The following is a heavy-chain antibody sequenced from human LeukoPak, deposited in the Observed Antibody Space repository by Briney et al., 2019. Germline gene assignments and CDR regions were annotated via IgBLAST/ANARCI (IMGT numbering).Heavy chain of an antibody. J-gene: IGHJ4*02. D-gene: IGHD6-13*01. CDR3: AKDRRALYSIAAAGTFDY. V-gene: IGHV3-30*18. Sequence: GRSLRLSCAASGFTFSSYGMHWVRQAPGKGLEWVAVISYDGSNKYYAASVKGRFTISRENSKNTLYLQMNILRAEDTAVYYCAKDRRALYSIAAAGTFDYWGQGTLVTVSS. CDR1: GFTFSSYG. CDR2: ISYDGSNK.